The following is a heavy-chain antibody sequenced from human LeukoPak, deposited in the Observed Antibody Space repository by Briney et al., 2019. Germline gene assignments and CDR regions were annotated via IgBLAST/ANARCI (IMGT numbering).Heavy chain of an antibody. CDR3: ARDKMEWLLPKYYFDY. V-gene: IGHV3-30*04. D-gene: IGHD3-3*01. Sequence: SLGLSCAASGFTFSNYAVHWVRQAPGKGLEWVAIISYDGSDKYYADSVKGRFTISRDNSKNTLYLQMNSLRAEDTAVYYCARDKMEWLLPKYYFDYWGQGTLVTVSS. CDR2: ISYDGSDK. CDR1: GFTFSNYA. J-gene: IGHJ4*02.